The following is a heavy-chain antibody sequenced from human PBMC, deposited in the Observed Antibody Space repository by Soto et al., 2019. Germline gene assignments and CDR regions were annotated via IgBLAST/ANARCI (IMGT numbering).Heavy chain of an antibody. J-gene: IGHJ5*02. CDR2: ISSSGSTI. CDR3: ARDPYIKLLWFGEPNPPPVGWFDP. D-gene: IGHD3-10*01. V-gene: IGHV3-11*01. Sequence: GGSLRLSCAASGFTFSDYYMSWIRQAPGKGLEWVSYISSSGSTIYYADSVKGRFTISRDNAKNSLYLQMNSLRAEDTAVYYCARDPYIKLLWFGEPNPPPVGWFDPWGQGTLVTVSS. CDR1: GFTFSDYY.